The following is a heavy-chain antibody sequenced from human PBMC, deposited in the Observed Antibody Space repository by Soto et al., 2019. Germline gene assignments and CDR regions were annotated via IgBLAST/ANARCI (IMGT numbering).Heavy chain of an antibody. CDR2: ISYDGSNK. CDR1: GYTFSRYA. D-gene: IGHD3-10*01. CDR3: ARDTVRGDGLAFAFDY. J-gene: IGHJ4*02. V-gene: IGHV3-30-3*01. Sequence: QVQLVESGGGVVQPGRSLRLSCAASGYTFSRYAMHWVRQAPGKGLEWVAVISYDGSNKYYTDSVKGRFTISRDNSKNTLYLQMNSLRVEDSAVYYCARDTVRGDGLAFAFDYWGQGTLVTVST.